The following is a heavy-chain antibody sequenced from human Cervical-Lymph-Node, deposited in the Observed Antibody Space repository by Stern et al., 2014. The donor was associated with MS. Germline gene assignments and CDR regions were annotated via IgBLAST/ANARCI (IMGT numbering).Heavy chain of an antibody. CDR2: INPSGGDT. V-gene: IGHV1-46*03. CDR1: GYTFTTYY. D-gene: IGHD6-13*01. CDR3: ARDAGAAAPYYFDY. Sequence: VQLVESGAEVKKPGASVKVSCKASGYTFTTYYIHWVRQAPGQGLEWMGIINPSGGDTAYAQRFQDRVIMTRDTSTRALYMELSSLRSEDTAVYYCARDAGAAAPYYFDYWGQGTLATVSS. J-gene: IGHJ4*02.